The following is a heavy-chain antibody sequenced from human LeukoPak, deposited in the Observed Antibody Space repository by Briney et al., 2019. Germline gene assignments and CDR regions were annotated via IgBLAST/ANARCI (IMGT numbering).Heavy chain of an antibody. CDR1: GFTVSSNY. J-gene: IGHJ4*02. Sequence: GGSLRLSCAASGFTVSSNYMSWVRQAPGKGLEWVSVIYSGGSTYYADSVKGRFTISRDNSKNTLYLQMNSLRAEDTAVYYCARNYYDSSGYQNWGQGTLVTVSS. CDR2: IYSGGST. CDR3: ARNYYDSSGYQN. V-gene: IGHV3-53*01. D-gene: IGHD3-22*01.